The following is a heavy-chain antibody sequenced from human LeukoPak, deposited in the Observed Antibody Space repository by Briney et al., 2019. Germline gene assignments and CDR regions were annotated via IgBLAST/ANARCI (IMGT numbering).Heavy chain of an antibody. CDR1: GGSFSGYY. CDR2: INHSGST. CDR3: ASHYYDFWSGLDY. J-gene: IGHJ4*02. V-gene: IGHV4-34*01. Sequence: KSSETLSLTCAVYGGSFSGYYWSWIRQLPGKGLEWIGEINHSGSTNYNPSLKSRVTISVDTSKNQFSLKLSSVTAADTAVYYCASHYYDFWSGLDYWGQGTLVTVSS. D-gene: IGHD3-3*01.